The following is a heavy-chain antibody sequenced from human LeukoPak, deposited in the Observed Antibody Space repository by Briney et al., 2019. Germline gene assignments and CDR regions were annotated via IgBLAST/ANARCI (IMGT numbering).Heavy chain of an antibody. J-gene: IGHJ5*02. CDR2: INHSGST. CDR3: ARGRIAAAGRGWFDP. Sequence: KPSETLSLTCAVYGGSFSGYYWSWIRQPPGKGLEWIGEINHSGSTNYNPSLKSRVTISVDTSKNQFSLKLSSVTAADTAVYYCARGRIAAAGRGWFDPWGQGTLVTVSS. V-gene: IGHV4-34*01. CDR1: GGSFSGYY. D-gene: IGHD6-13*01.